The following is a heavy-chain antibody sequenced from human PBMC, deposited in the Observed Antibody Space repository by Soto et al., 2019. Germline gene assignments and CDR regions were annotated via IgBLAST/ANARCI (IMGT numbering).Heavy chain of an antibody. Sequence: SSSXSLTWTVGVYCITCIKEYLCGMRQPPGMGLEWIANIYYDGSTFYNPSLKSRVDMSIDTSKNQFSLNLTSVTATDTAVYYCTKVVIPRPSQMELAPGGQPISVNVYYG. CDR2: IYYDGST. J-gene: IGHJ6*01. D-gene: IGHD3-3*02. CDR3: TKVVIPRPSQMELAPGGQPISVNVYYG. CDR1: VYCITCIKEY. V-gene: IGHV4-39*01.